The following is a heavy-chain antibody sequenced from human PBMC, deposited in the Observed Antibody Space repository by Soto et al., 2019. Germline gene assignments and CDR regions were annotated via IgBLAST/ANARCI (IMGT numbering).Heavy chain of an antibody. J-gene: IGHJ4*02. V-gene: IGHV3-23*01. CDR3: AKGYDFWSGPAWCFDY. CDR2: ISGSGGST. D-gene: IGHD3-3*01. Sequence: GGSLRLSCAASGFTFSSYAMSWVRQAPGKGLEWVSAISGSGGSTYYADSVKGRFTITRDNSKNTLYLQMNSLRAEDTAVYYCAKGYDFWSGPAWCFDYWGQGTLVTVSS. CDR1: GFTFSSYA.